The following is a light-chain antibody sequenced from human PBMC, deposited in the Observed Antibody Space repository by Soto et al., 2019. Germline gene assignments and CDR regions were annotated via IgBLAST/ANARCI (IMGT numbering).Light chain of an antibody. Sequence: QSVLTQPASVSGSPGQSITISCTGTSSDVGGYNYVSWYQQHPGKAPKLMIHDVSNRPSGVSNRFSGSKSGNRASLTISGLQAEDEADYYCSSHTSSSNHVVFGGGTKLTVL. V-gene: IGLV2-14*01. J-gene: IGLJ2*01. CDR1: SSDVGGYNY. CDR2: DVS. CDR3: SSHTSSSNHVV.